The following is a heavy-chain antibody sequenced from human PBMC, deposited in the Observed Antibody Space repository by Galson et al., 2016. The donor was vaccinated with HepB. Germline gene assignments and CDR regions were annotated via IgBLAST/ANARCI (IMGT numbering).Heavy chain of an antibody. CDR1: GFSVSRNY. D-gene: IGHD3-10*01. V-gene: IGHV3-53*01. CDR3: ARDQRWFGDYYGMDV. Sequence: SLRLSCAASGFSVSRNYMLWVRQAPGKGLECVSRIYSDGTTYYADSVKGRFTISSDNSKNTVYLQMNSLRAEDTAVYYCARDQRWFGDYYGMDVWGQGTTVTVSS. J-gene: IGHJ6*02. CDR2: IYSDGTT.